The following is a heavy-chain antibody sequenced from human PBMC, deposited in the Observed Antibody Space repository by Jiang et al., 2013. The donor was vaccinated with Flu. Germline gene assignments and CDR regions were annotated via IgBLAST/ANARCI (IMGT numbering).Heavy chain of an antibody. V-gene: IGHV3-30*02. Sequence: TISRDNSKNTLYLQMNSLRAEDTAVYYCAKDLSWGGTTSHAFDIWGQGTMVTVSS. CDR3: AKDLSWGGTTSHAFDI. D-gene: IGHD3-16*01. J-gene: IGHJ3*02.